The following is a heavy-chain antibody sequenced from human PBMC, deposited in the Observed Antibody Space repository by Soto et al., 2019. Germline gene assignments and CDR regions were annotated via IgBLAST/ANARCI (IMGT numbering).Heavy chain of an antibody. D-gene: IGHD2-15*01. CDR2: IYTSGST. J-gene: IGHJ5*02. CDR3: ARLTSRISAASHGRSNWLDP. V-gene: IGHV4-4*07. CDR1: GGCISSDY. Sequence: SETLSLTCAVSGGCISSDYWSWILQPAGNGLEWIGRIYTSGSTNYNPSLKSRVTMSVDTSKNQFSLKISSVTAAATGVYYCARLTSRISAASHGRSNWLDPWRPGTLVTVSS.